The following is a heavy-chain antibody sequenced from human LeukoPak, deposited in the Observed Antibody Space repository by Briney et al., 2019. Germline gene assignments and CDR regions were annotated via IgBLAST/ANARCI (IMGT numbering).Heavy chain of an antibody. D-gene: IGHD3-10*01. CDR3: TTSYYYGSGDSGF. J-gene: IGHJ4*02. CDR1: GFTFSNAW. Sequence: PGGSLRLSCAASGFTFSNAWMTWVRQAPGKGLEWVGRIKRKTDGETTDYAAPVKDRFTISRDDSKNTLYLQMNSLKTEDTAVYYCTTSYYYGSGDSGFWGQGTLVTVSS. CDR2: IKRKTDGETT. V-gene: IGHV3-15*01.